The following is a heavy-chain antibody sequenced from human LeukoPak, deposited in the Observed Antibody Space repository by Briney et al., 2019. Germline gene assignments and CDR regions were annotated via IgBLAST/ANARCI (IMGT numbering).Heavy chain of an antibody. CDR1: GGSISSGDYY. CDR3: ARYDLWSGYFDY. D-gene: IGHD3-3*01. CDR2: IYYSGST. J-gene: IGHJ4*02. Sequence: ASETLSLTCTVSGGSISSGDYYWSWIRQPPGKGLEWIGYIYYSGSTYYNPSLKSRVTISVDTSKNQFSLKLSSVTAADTAVYYCARYDLWSGYFDYWGQGTLVTVSS. V-gene: IGHV4-30-4*08.